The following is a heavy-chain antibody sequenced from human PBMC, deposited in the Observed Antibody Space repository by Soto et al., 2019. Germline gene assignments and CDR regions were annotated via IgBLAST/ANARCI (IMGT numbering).Heavy chain of an antibody. Sequence: GGSLRLSCAASGFTFSSYWMSWVRQAPGKGLEWVANIKQDGSEKYYVDSVKGRFTISRDNAKNSLYLQMNSLRAEDTAVYYCARERGDYDFWSGISQGWFDPWGQGTLVTVSS. J-gene: IGHJ5*02. CDR3: ARERGDYDFWSGISQGWFDP. CDR2: IKQDGSEK. CDR1: GFTFSSYW. D-gene: IGHD3-3*01. V-gene: IGHV3-7*03.